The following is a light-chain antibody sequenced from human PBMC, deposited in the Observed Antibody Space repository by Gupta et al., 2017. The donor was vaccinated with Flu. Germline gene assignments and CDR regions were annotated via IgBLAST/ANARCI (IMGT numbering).Light chain of an antibody. CDR2: DVS. Sequence: SALTQPAPVPGPPGPSRPTSRTGISSDVGAYKNVSWYQQHPGKAPNLMIYDVSYRPSGGTDRVSGAKSGNTASLTIARLQAEEEADYYCSSYTSTNTRQVIFGGGTRLTVL. CDR3: SSYTSTNTRQVI. CDR1: SSDVGAYKN. V-gene: IGLV2-14*03. J-gene: IGLJ2*01.